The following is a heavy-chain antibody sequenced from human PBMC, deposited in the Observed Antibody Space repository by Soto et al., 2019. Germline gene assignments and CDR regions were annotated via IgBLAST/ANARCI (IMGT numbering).Heavy chain of an antibody. CDR3: ERPNTGSSWNYGMDV. CDR1: GYSFTNYW. D-gene: IGHD6-13*01. CDR2: IDPSDSYT. J-gene: IGHJ6*02. V-gene: IGHV5-10-1*01. Sequence: PGESLKISCKGSGYSFTNYWISWVRQMPGKGLEWMGRIDPSDSYTNYSPSFRGHVTISADKSISIAYLQWSSLKASDTAMYYCERPNTGSSWNYGMDVWGQGTTVTVSS.